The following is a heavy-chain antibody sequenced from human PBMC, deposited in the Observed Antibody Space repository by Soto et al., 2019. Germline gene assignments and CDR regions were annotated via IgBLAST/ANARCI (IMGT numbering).Heavy chain of an antibody. CDR3: ARGTYDFWSGYRYYGMDV. V-gene: IGHV1-18*01. J-gene: IGHJ6*02. CDR2: ISAYNGNT. D-gene: IGHD3-3*01. CDR1: GYTFTSYG. Sequence: GASVKVSCKASGYTFTSYGVSWVRQAPGQGLEWMGWISAYNGNTNYAQKIQGRVTMTTGTSTSTAYKEMRSLRTDNTAEYYYARGTYDFWSGYRYYGMDVWGQGTTVTVSS.